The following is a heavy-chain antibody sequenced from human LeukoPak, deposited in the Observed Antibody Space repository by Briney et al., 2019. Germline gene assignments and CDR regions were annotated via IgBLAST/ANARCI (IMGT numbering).Heavy chain of an antibody. D-gene: IGHD3-22*01. V-gene: IGHV3-21*01. CDR3: ARDDSSGYYLY. Sequence: GGSLRLSCAASGFTFSSYSMNWVRQAPGKGLEWVSSISGTSNYIYYADSVKGRFTISRDNAKNSLYLQMNSLRAEDTAVYYCARDDSSGYYLYWGQGTLVTVSS. J-gene: IGHJ4*02. CDR1: GFTFSSYS. CDR2: ISGTSNYI.